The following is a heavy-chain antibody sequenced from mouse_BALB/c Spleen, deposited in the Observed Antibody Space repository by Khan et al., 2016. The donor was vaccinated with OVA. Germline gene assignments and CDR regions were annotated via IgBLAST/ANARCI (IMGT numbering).Heavy chain of an antibody. CDR2: INPGSSTI. V-gene: IGHV4-2*02. D-gene: IGHD2-14*01. CDR1: GFDFSRYW. J-gene: IGHJ3*01. Sequence: EVKLLESGGGLVQPGGSLILSCAASGFDFSRYWMSWARQAPGKGQEWIGEINPGSSTINYTPSLKDKFIISRDNAKKTLYLQMRKVRSEDTALYYCARLERYGQLANWGQGTLVTVSA. CDR3: ARLERYGQLAN.